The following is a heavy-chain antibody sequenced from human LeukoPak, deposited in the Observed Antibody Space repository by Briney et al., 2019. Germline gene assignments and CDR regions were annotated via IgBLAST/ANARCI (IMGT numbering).Heavy chain of an antibody. D-gene: IGHD3-3*01. Sequence: SETLSLTCAVYGGSFSGYYWSWIRQPPGKGLEWIGEINHSGSTNYNPSLKSRVTISVDTSKNQFPLKLSSVTAADTAVYYCARSRGFWSGYGMDVWGQGTTVTVSS. J-gene: IGHJ6*02. CDR1: GGSFSGYY. CDR2: INHSGST. CDR3: ARSRGFWSGYGMDV. V-gene: IGHV4-34*01.